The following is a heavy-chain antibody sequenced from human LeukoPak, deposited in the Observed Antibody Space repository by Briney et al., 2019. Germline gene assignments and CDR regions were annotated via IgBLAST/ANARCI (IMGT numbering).Heavy chain of an antibody. CDR1: GYTFSSYG. D-gene: IGHD3-9*01. Sequence: GASVKVSCKASGYTFSSYGITWVRQAPGQGLEWMGWIGAYSGKPNYAQNLQGRVTMTTDTSTSTAYMELRSLRSDDTAVYYCARGGPGAEILGFFDHGTFFDYWGQGALVTVSS. CDR3: ARGGPGAEILGFFDHGTFFDY. V-gene: IGHV1-18*01. J-gene: IGHJ4*02. CDR2: IGAYSGKP.